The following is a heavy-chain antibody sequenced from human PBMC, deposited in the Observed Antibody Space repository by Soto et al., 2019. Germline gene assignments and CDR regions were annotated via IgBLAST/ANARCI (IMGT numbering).Heavy chain of an antibody. CDR1: GFTFSTCS. J-gene: IGHJ4*02. V-gene: IGHV3-21*02. CDR3: ARDNGYDASALDY. Sequence: EVQLVESGGGLVKPGGSLRLSCAASGFTFSTCSMNWVRQAPGKGLEWVSSISSSSSNIYYADSVKGRFTISREHDKNSLSVQKNSLRDDEPGVYYCARDNGYDASALDYWGQGTLVTVSS. D-gene: IGHD5-12*01. CDR2: ISSSSSNI.